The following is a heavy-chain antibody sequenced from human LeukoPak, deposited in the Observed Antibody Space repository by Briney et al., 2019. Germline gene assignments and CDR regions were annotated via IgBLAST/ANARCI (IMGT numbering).Heavy chain of an antibody. Sequence: ASVMVSCKTSGYTFTNHGISWVRQAPGQGLEWMGWISGYNGNTNYVQKFRGRITMTTYTSTSTAYLQLRSLSSDDTALYYCARDLSLGRHDDGEPFDSWGQGTLVTVSS. V-gene: IGHV1-18*01. CDR3: ARDLSLGRHDDGEPFDS. CDR1: GYTFTNHG. D-gene: IGHD4-17*01. J-gene: IGHJ4*02. CDR2: ISGYNGNT.